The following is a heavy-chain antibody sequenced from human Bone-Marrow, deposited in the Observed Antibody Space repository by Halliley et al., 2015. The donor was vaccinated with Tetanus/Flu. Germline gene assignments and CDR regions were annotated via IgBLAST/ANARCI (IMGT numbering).Heavy chain of an antibody. J-gene: IGHJ4*02. V-gene: IGHV5-51*03. Sequence: QLVQSGAEVKKPGESLKISCKGSGYNFINDWIAWVRQMPGKGLEWMGIIYPGDPDTIYSPSFQGQVTISADKSISTAYLHWTSLKASDSAIYYCARRRAGVWYFDYWGQGTLVTVSS. CDR3: ARRRAGVWYFDY. CDR2: IYPGDPDT. CDR1: GYNFINDW. D-gene: IGHD6-19*01.